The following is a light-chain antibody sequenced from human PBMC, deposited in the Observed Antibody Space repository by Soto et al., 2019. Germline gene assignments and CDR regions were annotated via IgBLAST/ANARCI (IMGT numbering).Light chain of an antibody. Sequence: QSALTQPRSVSGSPGQSVTISCTGTSSDVGGYNYVSWYQQHPGKPPKLMIYDVSKRPSGVPDRFSGSKSGNTASPALSGLQSEDVAHCSCRSYAGSYTYVFRTGTELTVL. CDR1: SSDVGGYNY. CDR2: DVS. V-gene: IGLV2-11*01. CDR3: RSYAGSYTYV. J-gene: IGLJ1*01.